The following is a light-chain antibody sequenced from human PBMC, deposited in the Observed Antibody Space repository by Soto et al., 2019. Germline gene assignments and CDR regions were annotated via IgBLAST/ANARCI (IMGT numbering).Light chain of an antibody. V-gene: IGKV3-20*01. J-gene: IGKJ5*01. Sequence: IVVTQSPGTLSFSPGERATLSCRASQSVSSSLAWYQQKTGQAPRLLISGASSRATGIPDRFSGSGSETDFTLTISRLEPEDFALYYCQQYGGSPITFGQGTRLEI. CDR1: QSVSSS. CDR2: GAS. CDR3: QQYGGSPIT.